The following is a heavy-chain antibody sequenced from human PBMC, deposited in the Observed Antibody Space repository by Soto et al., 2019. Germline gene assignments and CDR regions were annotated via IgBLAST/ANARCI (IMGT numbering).Heavy chain of an antibody. CDR3: AKNSGYYYDAFDI. D-gene: IGHD3-22*01. Sequence: GGSLRLSCAASGFIFSNNAMSWVRQAPGKGLEWVSSISGSSGSTFYADSVKGRFTISRDNSKNTLYLQMNSLRAEDTALYYCAKNSGYYYDAFDIWAQGTLVTVSS. CDR1: GFIFSNNA. V-gene: IGHV3-23*01. CDR2: ISGSSGST. J-gene: IGHJ3*02.